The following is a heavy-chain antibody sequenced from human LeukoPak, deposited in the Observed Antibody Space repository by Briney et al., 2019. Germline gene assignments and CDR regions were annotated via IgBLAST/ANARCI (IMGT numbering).Heavy chain of an antibody. CDR1: CGSLHRSF. V-gene: IGHV4-59*01. CDR3: GRRPAVDGPIDN. D-gene: IGHD3/OR15-3a*01. Sequence: SETLSLTCVVSCGSLHRSFWTWVRHPPGKGLELIGRIYSSGTTDYSPSLKSRLTISIDTSKNQFSLRLASVTAADTAVYYCGRRPAVDGPIDNWGQGILVAVSS. J-gene: IGHJ4*02. CDR2: IYSSGTT.